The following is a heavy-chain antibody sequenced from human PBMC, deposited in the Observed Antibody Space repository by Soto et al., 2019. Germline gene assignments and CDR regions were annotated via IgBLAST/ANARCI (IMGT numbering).Heavy chain of an antibody. V-gene: IGHV4-34*01. J-gene: IGHJ4*02. D-gene: IGHD3-10*01. CDR2: INHSGST. Sequence: SETLSLTCAVYGGSFSGYYWSWIRQPPGKGLEWIGEINHSGSTNYNPSLKSRVTISVDTSKNQFSLKLSSVTAADTAVYYCAGTYYYGSGFIYWGQGTLVTVSS. CDR1: GGSFSGYY. CDR3: AGTYYYGSGFIY.